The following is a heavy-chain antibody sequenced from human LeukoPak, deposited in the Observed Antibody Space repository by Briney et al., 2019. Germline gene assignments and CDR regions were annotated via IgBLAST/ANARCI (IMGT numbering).Heavy chain of an antibody. Sequence: SVKVSCKASGGTFSSYAISWVRQAPGQGVEWMGGIIPIFGTANYAQKFQGRVTITTDESTSTAYMELSSLRSEDTAVYYCARGYGDLNWFDPWGQGTLVTVSS. V-gene: IGHV1-69*05. D-gene: IGHD4-17*01. J-gene: IGHJ5*02. CDR3: ARGYGDLNWFDP. CDR1: GGTFSSYA. CDR2: IIPIFGTA.